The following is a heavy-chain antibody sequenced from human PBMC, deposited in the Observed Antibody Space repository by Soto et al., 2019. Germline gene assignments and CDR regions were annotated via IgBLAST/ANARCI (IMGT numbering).Heavy chain of an antibody. CDR1: GFTVSSNY. Sequence: GSLRLSCAASGFTVSSNYMSWVRQAPGKGLEWVSVIYSGGSTYYADSVKGRFTISGDNSKNTLYLQMNSLRAEDTAVYYCARDSRVKLYRCYCSYYGMHVWGKGSSVTV. CDR2: IYSGGST. J-gene: IGHJ6*04. V-gene: IGHV3-53*01. CDR3: ARDSRVKLYRCYCSYYGMHV. D-gene: IGHD2-21*01.